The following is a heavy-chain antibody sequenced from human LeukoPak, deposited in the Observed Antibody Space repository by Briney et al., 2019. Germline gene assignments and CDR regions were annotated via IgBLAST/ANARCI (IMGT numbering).Heavy chain of an antibody. CDR2: IYYSGST. D-gene: IGHD1-26*01. J-gene: IGHJ4*02. V-gene: IGHV4-39*01. CDR3: ARSYQKFLYFDY. Sequence: PSETLSLTCTVSGGSISSSSYYWGWIRQPPGKGLEWIGSIYYSGSTYYNPSLKSRVTISVDTSKNQFSLKLSSVTAADTAVYYCARSYQKFLYFDYWGQGTLVTVSS. CDR1: GGSISSSSYY.